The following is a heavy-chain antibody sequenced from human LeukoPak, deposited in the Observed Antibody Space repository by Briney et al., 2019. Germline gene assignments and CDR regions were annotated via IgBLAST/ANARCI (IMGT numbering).Heavy chain of an antibody. D-gene: IGHD1-26*01. V-gene: IGHV1-18*01. J-gene: IGHJ4*02. Sequence: GASVKVSCKASGYTFTSYGISWVRQAPGQGLEWMGWISAYNGNTNYAQKLQGRVTMTTDTSTSTAYMELRSLRSDDTAVYYCARDSEWEVRPYFDYWGQGTLVTVSS. CDR2: ISAYNGNT. CDR3: ARDSEWEVRPYFDY. CDR1: GYTFTSYG.